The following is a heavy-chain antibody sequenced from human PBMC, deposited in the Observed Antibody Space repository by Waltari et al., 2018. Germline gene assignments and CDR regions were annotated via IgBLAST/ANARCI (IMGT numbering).Heavy chain of an antibody. CDR1: GYTLTELS. D-gene: IGHD4-17*01. Sequence: QVQLVQSGAEVKKPGASVKVSCKVSGYTLTELSMHWVRQAPGKGLEWMGGVEPEDGGTIYAQKVQGRGTMTEDTSTDTAYMELSSLRSEDTAVYYCATAATVVNYDAFDIWGQGTMVTVSS. CDR3: ATAATVVNYDAFDI. J-gene: IGHJ3*02. CDR2: VEPEDGGT. V-gene: IGHV1-24*01.